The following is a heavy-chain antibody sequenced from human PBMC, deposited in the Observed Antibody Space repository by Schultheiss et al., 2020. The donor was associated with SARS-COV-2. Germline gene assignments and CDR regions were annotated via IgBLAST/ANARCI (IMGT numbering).Heavy chain of an antibody. D-gene: IGHD5-24*01. J-gene: IGHJ4*02. V-gene: IGHV3-48*03. CDR3: ARGRWLQGEFDY. Sequence: GGSLRLSCAASGFTFSSYEMNWVRQAPGKGLEWVSYISSSGSTIYYADSVKGRFTISRDNSKNTLYLQMNSLRAEDTAVYYCARGRWLQGEFDYWGQGTLVTVSS. CDR2: ISSSGSTI. CDR1: GFTFSSYE.